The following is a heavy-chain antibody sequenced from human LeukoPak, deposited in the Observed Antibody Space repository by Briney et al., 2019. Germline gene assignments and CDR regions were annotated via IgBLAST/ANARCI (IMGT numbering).Heavy chain of an antibody. CDR1: GFTFSSYG. D-gene: IGHD6-19*01. CDR3: ARDILVGGSGFGY. Sequence: GGSLRLSCAASGFTFSSYGMHWVRQAPGKGLEWVANIKQDGSEKYYVDSVKGRFTISRDNAKNSLYLQMDSLRAEDTAVYYCARDILVGGSGFGYWGQGTLVTVSS. CDR2: IKQDGSEK. V-gene: IGHV3-7*01. J-gene: IGHJ4*02.